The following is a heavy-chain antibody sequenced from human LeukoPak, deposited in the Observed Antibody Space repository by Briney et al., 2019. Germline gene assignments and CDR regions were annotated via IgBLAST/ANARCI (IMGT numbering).Heavy chain of an antibody. CDR3: AKARGMGDGYNLDYYYMDV. CDR2: IKQDGSEK. CDR1: GFTFSSYW. D-gene: IGHD5-24*01. J-gene: IGHJ6*03. V-gene: IGHV3-7*03. Sequence: GGSLRLSCAASGFTFSSYWMSWVRQAPGKGLEWVANIKQDGSEKYYVDSVKGRFTISRDNAKNSLYLQMNSLRAEDTAVYYCAKARGMGDGYNLDYYYMDVWGKGTTVTISS.